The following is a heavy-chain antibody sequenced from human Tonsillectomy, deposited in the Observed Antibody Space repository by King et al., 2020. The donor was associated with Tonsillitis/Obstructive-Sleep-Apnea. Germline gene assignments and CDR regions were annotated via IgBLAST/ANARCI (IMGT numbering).Heavy chain of an antibody. V-gene: IGHV3-33*01. D-gene: IGHD3-22*01. J-gene: IGHJ6*02. Sequence: VQLVESGGGVVQPGRSLRLSCAASGVTFSSYGMHWVRQAPGEGLEWVAVIWFDGSRKYYAESVKGRFTISRDNSKNTLYLQMNSLRAEDTAVYYCARDPKTYYDSTEGGMDVWGQGTTVTVSS. CDR2: IWFDGSRK. CDR3: ARDPKTYYDSTEGGMDV. CDR1: GVTFSSYG.